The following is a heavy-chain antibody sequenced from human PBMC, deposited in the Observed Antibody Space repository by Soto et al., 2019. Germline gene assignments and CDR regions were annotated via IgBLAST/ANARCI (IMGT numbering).Heavy chain of an antibody. J-gene: IGHJ4*02. CDR1: GFTFDDFA. Sequence: EVQLVESGGGLGQPGRSLRPSCAASGFTFDDFAMHWVRQAPGKGLEWVAGISWNSAMIGYADSVKGRFTISRDNAKNSLYLKMNSLRPEDTALYFCAKDNRADRGAFDYWGQGTLVSVFS. CDR2: ISWNSAMI. D-gene: IGHD3-10*01. V-gene: IGHV3-9*01. CDR3: AKDNRADRGAFDY.